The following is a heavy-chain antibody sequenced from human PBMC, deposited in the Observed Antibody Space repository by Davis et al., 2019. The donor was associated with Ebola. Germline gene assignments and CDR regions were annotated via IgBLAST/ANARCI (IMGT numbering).Heavy chain of an antibody. CDR3: ARGWLRTGFDY. CDR2: TYYTSKWNN. Sequence: HSQTLSLTCAISGDSVSLNRGAWNWIRQSPSRGLEWLGRTYYTSKWNNDYAVSMKSRITINADTAKNQYSMQLNSVTPEDTAVYYCARGWLRTGFDYWGQGILVTVSS. D-gene: IGHD5-12*01. CDR1: GDSVSLNRGA. J-gene: IGHJ4*02. V-gene: IGHV6-1*01.